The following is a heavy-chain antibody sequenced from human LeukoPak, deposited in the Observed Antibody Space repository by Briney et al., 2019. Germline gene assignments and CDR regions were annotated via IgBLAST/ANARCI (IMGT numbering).Heavy chain of an antibody. CDR1: GGSISSYY. J-gene: IGHJ6*03. V-gene: IGHV4-59*01. CDR3: ATTLGYCSGGSCLLPYYYYYMDV. CDR2: IYYSGST. D-gene: IGHD2-15*01. Sequence: SETLSLIRTVSGGSISSYYWSCIRQPPGKGLEWIGYIYYSGSTNYNPSLQSRVTISVDKSKNQFSLKLSSVTAADTAVYYCATTLGYCSGGSCLLPYYYYYMDVWGEGTTVTVSS.